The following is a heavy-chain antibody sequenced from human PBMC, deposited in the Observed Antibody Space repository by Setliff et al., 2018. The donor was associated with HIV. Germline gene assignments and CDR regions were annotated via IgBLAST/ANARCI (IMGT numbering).Heavy chain of an antibody. J-gene: IGHJ4*01. CDR1: GYTFTGYF. CDR2: INPNTGGT. D-gene: IGHD3-10*01. V-gene: IGHV1-2*02. CDR3: ARGALLAVFDFDH. Sequence: ASVKVSCKASGYTFTGYFMHWVRQAPGQGLEWLGWINPNTGGTNSPQRFQGRVTMTRDTSINTAYLELTRLRSDDTALYFCARGALLAVFDFDHWGHGTLVTVSS.